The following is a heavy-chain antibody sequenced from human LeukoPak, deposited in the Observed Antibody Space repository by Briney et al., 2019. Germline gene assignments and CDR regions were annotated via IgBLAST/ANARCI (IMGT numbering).Heavy chain of an antibody. CDR1: GYTFTDYF. Sequence: GASVKVSCKTSGYTFTDYFMHWVRQAPGQGLEWMGRINPNSGGTNYAQKFQGRVTMTRDTSISTAYMHLSRLRSDDTAVYYCARSPHILTGENFDYWGQGTLLTVSS. V-gene: IGHV1-2*06. CDR2: INPNSGGT. D-gene: IGHD3-9*01. J-gene: IGHJ4*02. CDR3: ARSPHILTGENFDY.